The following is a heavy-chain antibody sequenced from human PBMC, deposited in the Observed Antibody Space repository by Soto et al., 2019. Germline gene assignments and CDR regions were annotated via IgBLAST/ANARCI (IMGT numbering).Heavy chain of an antibody. CDR2: ITSSSSYI. Sequence: PGGSLRLSCAASGFTFSLYSMIWVRQAPGKGLEWVASITSSSSYIYYEASLKGRFTISRDNAKNSLFLQLDSLRAEDTAVYFCVRARSTDSRPDYWGQESMVAVYS. D-gene: IGHD3-22*01. V-gene: IGHV3-21*01. J-gene: IGHJ4*02. CDR3: VRARSTDSRPDY. CDR1: GFTFSLYS.